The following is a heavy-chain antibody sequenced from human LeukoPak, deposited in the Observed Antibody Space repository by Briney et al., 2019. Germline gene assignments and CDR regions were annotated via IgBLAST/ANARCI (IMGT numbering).Heavy chain of an antibody. V-gene: IGHV3-43*01. D-gene: IGHD5-12*01. CDR3: AKGYRSGYDPFDY. Sequence: GGSLRLSCAASGFTFDDYTMHWVRQAPGKGLEWVSLISWDGGGTYNADSVKGRFTISRDNSKNSLYLQMNSLRTEDTALYYCAKGYRSGYDPFDYWGQGTLVTVSS. CDR1: GFTFDDYT. J-gene: IGHJ4*02. CDR2: ISWDGGGT.